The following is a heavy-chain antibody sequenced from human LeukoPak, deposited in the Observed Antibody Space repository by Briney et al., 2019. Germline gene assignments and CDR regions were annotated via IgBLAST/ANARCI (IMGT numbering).Heavy chain of an antibody. D-gene: IGHD2-2*01. J-gene: IGHJ6*04. Sequence: GGSLRLSCAASGFTFSGSAMHWVRQASGKGLEWVGRIRSKANSYATAYAASVKGRFTISRDDSKNTAYLQMNSLKTEDTAVYYCTGAPAAGNVWGKGTTVTISS. CDR3: TGAPAAGNV. CDR2: IRSKANSYAT. V-gene: IGHV3-73*01. CDR1: GFTFSGSA.